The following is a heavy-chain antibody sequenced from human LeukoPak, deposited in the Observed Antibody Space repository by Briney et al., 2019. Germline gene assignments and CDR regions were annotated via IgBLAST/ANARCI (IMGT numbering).Heavy chain of an antibody. V-gene: IGHV4-34*01. CDR1: GGSFSGYY. Sequence: PSETLSLTCAVYGGSFSGYYWSWIRQPPGKGLEWIGEINHSGSTNYNPSLKGRVTISVDTSKNQFSLKLSSVTAADTAVYYCARASAARRKYYFDYWGQGTLVTVSS. CDR3: ARASAARRKYYFDY. J-gene: IGHJ4*02. D-gene: IGHD6-6*01. CDR2: INHSGST.